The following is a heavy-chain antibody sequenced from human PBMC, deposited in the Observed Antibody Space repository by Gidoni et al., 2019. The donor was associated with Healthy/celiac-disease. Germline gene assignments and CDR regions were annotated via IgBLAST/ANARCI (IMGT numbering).Heavy chain of an antibody. D-gene: IGHD1-26*01. CDR3: ARKGLGGWELLAFDI. CDR1: GGTFSSYA. J-gene: IGHJ3*02. Sequence: QLVQSGAEVKKPGSSVKVSCKASGGTFSSYAISGVRQAPGQGLEWMGGIIPIFGTANYAQKCQGRVTMTADESTSTAYMELSSRRSEDTAVYYCARKGLGGWELLAFDIWGQGTMVTVSS. CDR2: IIPIFGTA. V-gene: IGHV1-69*01.